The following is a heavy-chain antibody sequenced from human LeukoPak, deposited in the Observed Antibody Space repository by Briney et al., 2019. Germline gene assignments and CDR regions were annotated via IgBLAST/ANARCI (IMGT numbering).Heavy chain of an antibody. CDR3: ARSIIAAARTGYFDY. CDR1: GGTFSSYA. CDR2: IIPILGIA. Sequence: SVKVSCKASGGTFSSYAISWVRQAPGQGLEWMGRIIPILGIANYAQKFQGRVTITADKSTSTAYMELSSLRSEDTAVYYCARSIIAAARTGYFDYWGQGTLVTVSS. D-gene: IGHD6-13*01. V-gene: IGHV1-69*04. J-gene: IGHJ4*02.